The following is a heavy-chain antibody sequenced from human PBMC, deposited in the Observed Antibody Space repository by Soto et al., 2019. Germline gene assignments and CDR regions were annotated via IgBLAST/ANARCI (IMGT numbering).Heavy chain of an antibody. V-gene: IGHV2-26*01. CDR3: ARTYYYDSSGYSPCLDY. D-gene: IGHD3-22*01. Sequence: SRPTLVNHTETLTLTGNVSGPPLINARMGVSWIRQPPGKALEWLAHIFSNDEKSYSTSLKGRLTISKDTSKSQVVLTMTNMDPVDTATYYCARTYYYDSSGYSPCLDYWGQGTLVTVSS. CDR1: GPPLINARMG. CDR2: IFSNDEK. J-gene: IGHJ4*02.